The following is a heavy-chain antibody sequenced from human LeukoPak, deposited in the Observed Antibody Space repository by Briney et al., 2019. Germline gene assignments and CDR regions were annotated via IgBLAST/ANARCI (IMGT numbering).Heavy chain of an antibody. V-gene: IGHV3-64D*09. CDR3: VSRTSSGWYDF. CDR1: GFTFSSYS. CDR2: INDNGGST. Sequence: PGGSLRLSCAASGFTFSSYSMNWVRQAPGKGLEYVSAINDNGGSTYYGDSVKGRFTISRDNSKNTLYLQMSSLRGDDTAIYYCVSRTSSGWYDFWGQGTLVIVSS. D-gene: IGHD6-19*01. J-gene: IGHJ5*01.